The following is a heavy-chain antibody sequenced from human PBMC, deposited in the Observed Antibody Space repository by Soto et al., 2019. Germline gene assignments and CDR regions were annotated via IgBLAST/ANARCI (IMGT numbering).Heavy chain of an antibody. D-gene: IGHD6-13*01. CDR1: GYSISSGYY. V-gene: IGHV4-38-2*02. J-gene: IGHJ5*02. Sequence: SETLSLTCTVSGYSISSGYYWGWIRQPPGKGLEWIGSIYHSGSTYYNPSLKSRVTISVDTSKNQFSLKLSSVTAADTAVYYCARELSGYTLPPTPDKNWFDPWGQGTLVTVSS. CDR2: IYHSGST. CDR3: ARELSGYTLPPTPDKNWFDP.